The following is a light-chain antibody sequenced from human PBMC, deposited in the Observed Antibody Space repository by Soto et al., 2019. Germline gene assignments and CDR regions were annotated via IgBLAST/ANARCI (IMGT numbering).Light chain of an antibody. J-gene: IGKJ5*01. CDR3: QQLNAYPLT. CDR1: QGTSSY. CDR2: GAS. V-gene: IGKV1-9*01. Sequence: DIQLTQSDSFLSASLGHRVTITCRASQGTSSYLAWFQQKQGRAPKLLIYGASTLQSGVPARFSGSGSGTDFTLTISNLQTEDFATYYCQQLNAYPLTFGQGTRLEIK.